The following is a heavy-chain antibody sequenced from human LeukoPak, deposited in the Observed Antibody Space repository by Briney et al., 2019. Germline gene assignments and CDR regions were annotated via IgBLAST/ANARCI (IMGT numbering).Heavy chain of an antibody. CDR2: IHYSGST. CDR3: ARGYWKAEYGSGSQIDY. D-gene: IGHD3-10*01. V-gene: IGHV4-59*01. CDR1: GGSIDTTY. J-gene: IGHJ4*02. Sequence: PSETLSLTCSVSGGSIDTTYWSWIRQPPGKGLEWIGNIHYSGSTNYNPSLKSRVTISVDTSKNQFSLKLSSVTAADTAVYYCARGYWKAEYGSGSQIDYWGQGTLVTVSS.